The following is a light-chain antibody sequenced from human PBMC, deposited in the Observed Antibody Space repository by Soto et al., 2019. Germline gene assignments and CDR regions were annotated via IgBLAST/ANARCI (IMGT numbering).Light chain of an antibody. V-gene: IGKV1-5*03. CDR1: QSISSW. CDR2: KAS. Sequence: DIQMTQSPSTLSASVGDRVTITCRASQSISSWLAWYQQKPGKAPKPLIYKASSLESGVPSRFSGRGSGTEFTLTISSLQPDDFATYYCQQYHSFSRTFGPGTKVEI. J-gene: IGKJ1*01. CDR3: QQYHSFSRT.